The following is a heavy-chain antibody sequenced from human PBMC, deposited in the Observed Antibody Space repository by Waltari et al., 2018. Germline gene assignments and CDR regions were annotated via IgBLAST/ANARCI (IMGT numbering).Heavy chain of an antibody. V-gene: IGHV1-2*02. Sequence: QVHLVQSVAEVTPPGASVRFSCKTSGYTFPAYYRHWVRQAPGQGLEWMAWINSNTGDSQSAQTFEGRVTVTRDTSLTTAYLELSGLRSDDTALYYCARETLPGNKIIDYWGQGTLVTVSS. CDR3: ARETLPGNKIIDY. CDR2: INSNTGDS. CDR1: GYTFPAYY. J-gene: IGHJ4*02. D-gene: IGHD1-1*01.